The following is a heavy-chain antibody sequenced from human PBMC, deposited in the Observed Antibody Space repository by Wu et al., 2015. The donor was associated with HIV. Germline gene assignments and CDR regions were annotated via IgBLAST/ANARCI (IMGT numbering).Heavy chain of an antibody. V-gene: IGHV1-69*13. D-gene: IGHD3-3*02. CDR3: AREWVVTAAFEYYFDY. CDR2: IIPIFGTA. J-gene: IGHJ4*02. Sequence: QVQLVQSGAGVKKPGSSVKVSCKASGGTFSKYAISWVRQAPGQGLEWMGRIIPIFGTANYAQQFQGRVTIIADESTSTAYMELTSLRYEDSAVYYCAREWVVTAAFEYYFDYWGQGTLVTVSS. CDR1: GGTFSKYA.